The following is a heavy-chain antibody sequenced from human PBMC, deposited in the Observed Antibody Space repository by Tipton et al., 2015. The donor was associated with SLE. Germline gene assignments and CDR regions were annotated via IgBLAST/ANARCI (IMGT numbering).Heavy chain of an antibody. CDR1: GYSISSGFY. CDR3: ARATDWNLSPDV. D-gene: IGHD1-7*01. V-gene: IGHV4-31*03. J-gene: IGHJ6*04. CDR2: IYYSGNT. Sequence: TLSLTCTVSGYSISSGFYWAWIRQPPGRGLEWIGYIYYSGNTYYNPSLGSRLTISVDTSKDQFSLRLTSVTAADTAVYYCARATDWNLSPDVWGKGTTVTVSS.